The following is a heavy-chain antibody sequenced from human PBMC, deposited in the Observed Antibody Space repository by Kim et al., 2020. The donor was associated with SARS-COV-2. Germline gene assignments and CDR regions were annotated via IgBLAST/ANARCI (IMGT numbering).Heavy chain of an antibody. CDR2: ISAYNGNT. Sequence: ASVKVSCKASGYTFTSYGISWVRQAPGQGLEWMGWISAYNGNTNYAQKLKGRVTMTTDTSTSTAYMELRSLRSDDTAVYYCARDRPFPYCRGGSCGGMDVWGQGTTVTVSS. CDR3: ARDRPFPYCRGGSCGGMDV. J-gene: IGHJ6*02. CDR1: GYTFTSYG. D-gene: IGHD2-15*01. V-gene: IGHV1-18*01.